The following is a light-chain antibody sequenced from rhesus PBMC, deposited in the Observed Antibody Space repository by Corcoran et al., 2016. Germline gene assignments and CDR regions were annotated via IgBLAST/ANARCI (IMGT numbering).Light chain of an antibody. Sequence: ETVVTQSPATLSLSPGERATLSCRASQSVGSYLAWYQQKPGQAPRLLIYGASSRATGIPDRVSGSGAGTDFTLTISSLEPEDCGVYYWQQSSNLYSFGQGTKVEIK. CDR3: QQSSNLYS. CDR2: GAS. J-gene: IGKJ2*01. CDR1: QSVGSY. V-gene: IGKV3-24*04.